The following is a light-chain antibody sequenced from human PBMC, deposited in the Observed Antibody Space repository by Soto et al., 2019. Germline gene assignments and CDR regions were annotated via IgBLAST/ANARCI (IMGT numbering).Light chain of an antibody. CDR2: GAS. J-gene: IGKJ1*01. CDR3: QQYNNWPGT. CDR1: QSVSSD. V-gene: IGKV3-15*01. Sequence: EIMMTQSPTTLSVSPGERATLSCRASQSVSSDLAWYQQKPGQAPRLLIYGASTRATGIPARFSGSGSGTEFTLTISSLQSEDFADYYCQQYNNWPGTFGQGTKVEIK.